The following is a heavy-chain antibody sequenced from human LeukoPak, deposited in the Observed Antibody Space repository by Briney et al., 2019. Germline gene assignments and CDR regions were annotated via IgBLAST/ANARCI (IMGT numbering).Heavy chain of an antibody. CDR3: AKGSYYDSSGSFYFDY. Sequence: GGSLRLSCAASGFTFSSYAMSWVRQAPGKGLEWVSAISGSGGSTYYADSVKGRFTISRDNSKNTLYVQVNSLGTEDTVAYYCAKGSYYDSSGSFYFDYWGQGTLVTVSS. V-gene: IGHV3-23*01. J-gene: IGHJ4*02. CDR1: GFTFSSYA. CDR2: ISGSGGST. D-gene: IGHD3-22*01.